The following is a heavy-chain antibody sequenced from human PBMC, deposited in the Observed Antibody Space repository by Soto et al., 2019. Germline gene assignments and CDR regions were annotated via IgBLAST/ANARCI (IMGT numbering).Heavy chain of an antibody. D-gene: IGHD4-17*01. Sequence: GGSLRLSCAASGFTFSAYSMNWVRQAPGKGLEWVSSISSGRTYIYYAGSVKGRFTVSRDNAKNSLYLQMDSPRAEDTAVYYYARAGRTTVDFYYYMDVWGKGTTVTVSS. J-gene: IGHJ6*03. V-gene: IGHV3-21*01. CDR3: ARAGRTTVDFYYYMDV. CDR1: GFTFSAYS. CDR2: ISSGRTYI.